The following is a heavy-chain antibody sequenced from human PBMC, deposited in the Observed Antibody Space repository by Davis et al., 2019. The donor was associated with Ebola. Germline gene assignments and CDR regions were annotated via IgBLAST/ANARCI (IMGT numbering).Heavy chain of an antibody. CDR2: IYWDDDK. CDR3: AHRRIARGFDP. V-gene: IGHV2-5*02. D-gene: IGHD6-13*01. CDR1: GFSLNTRGVG. J-gene: IGHJ5*02. Sequence: SGPTLVKPTQTLTLTCSFSGFSLNTRGVGVGWIRQPPGKALEWLALIYWDDDKRYSPSLKSRLTITKDTSKNQVVLTMTNMDPVDTATYYCAHRRIARGFDPWGQGTLVTVSS.